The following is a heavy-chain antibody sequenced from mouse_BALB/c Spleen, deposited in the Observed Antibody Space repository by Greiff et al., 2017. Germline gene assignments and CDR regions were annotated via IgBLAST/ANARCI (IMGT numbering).Heavy chain of an antibody. J-gene: IGHJ4*01. D-gene: IGHD2-1*01. CDR3: ARYGNYVGYAMDY. Sequence: EVKLMESGPGLVKPSQSLSLTCTVTGYSITSDYAWNWIRQFPGNKLEWMGYISYSGSTSYNPSLKSRISITRDTSKNQFFLQLNSVTTEDTATYYCARYGNYVGYAMDYWGQGTSVTVSS. CDR2: ISYSGST. V-gene: IGHV3-2*02. CDR1: GYSITSDYA.